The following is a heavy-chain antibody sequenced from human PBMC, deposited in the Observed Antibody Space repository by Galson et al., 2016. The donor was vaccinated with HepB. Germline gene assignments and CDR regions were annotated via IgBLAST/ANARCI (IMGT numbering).Heavy chain of an antibody. CDR1: GGSISSSDW. J-gene: IGHJ4*02. CDR2: IYHSGKT. V-gene: IGHV4-4*02. Sequence: SETLSLTCAVSGGSISSSDWWSWVRQPPGKGLEWIGEIYHSGKTNYNPSLKSRVTISVDKSKDQFSLNLNFVTAADTAVYYCARCGGVFWSGYYSLFDYWGQGILVTVSS. CDR3: ARCGGVFWSGYYSLFDY. D-gene: IGHD3-3*01.